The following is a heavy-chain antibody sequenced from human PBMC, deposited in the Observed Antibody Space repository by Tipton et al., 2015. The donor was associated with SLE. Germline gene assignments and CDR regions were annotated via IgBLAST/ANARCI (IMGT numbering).Heavy chain of an antibody. CDR2: IYYTGLT. CDR1: GNSVTRGYY. CDR3: ARRGPYLGLDF. J-gene: IGHJ4*02. Sequence: TLSLTCGVSGNSVTRGYYWAWLRLAPGKGLEYIGSIYYTGLTFYSPSLESRVTMSLDKSKNYVSLHLNSVTAADTAVYYCARRGPYLGLDFWGLGTLVTVSS. D-gene: IGHD2-2*02. V-gene: IGHV4-38-2*01.